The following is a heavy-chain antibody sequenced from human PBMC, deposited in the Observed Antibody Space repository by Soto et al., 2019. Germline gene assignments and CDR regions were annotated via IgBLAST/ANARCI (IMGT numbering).Heavy chain of an antibody. J-gene: IGHJ5*02. CDR2: TYYRSKWYN. CDR1: GDSVSSNSAA. V-gene: IGHV6-1*01. Sequence: SETLSLTCAISGDSVSSNSAAWNWIRQSPSRGLEWLGRTYYRSKWYNDYAVSVKSRITINPDTSKNQLSLQLNSVTPEDTAVYYCAREASTVQLERDWFDPWGQGTLVTVSS. CDR3: AREASTVQLERDWFDP. D-gene: IGHD1-1*01.